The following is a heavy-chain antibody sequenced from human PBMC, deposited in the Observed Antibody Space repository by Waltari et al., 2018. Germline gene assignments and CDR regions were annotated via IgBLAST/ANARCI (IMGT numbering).Heavy chain of an antibody. D-gene: IGHD6-13*01. Sequence: QVQLVESGGGVVQPGRSLRLSCAASGFTFSSYVMHWVRQAPGKGLEWVAVIWYDGSNKYYADSVKGRFTISRDNSKNTLYLQMNSLRAEDTAVYYCAKAPRAATGSLYFQHWGQGTLVTVSS. V-gene: IGHV3-33*06. CDR2: IWYDGSNK. CDR3: AKAPRAATGSLYFQH. J-gene: IGHJ1*01. CDR1: GFTFSSYV.